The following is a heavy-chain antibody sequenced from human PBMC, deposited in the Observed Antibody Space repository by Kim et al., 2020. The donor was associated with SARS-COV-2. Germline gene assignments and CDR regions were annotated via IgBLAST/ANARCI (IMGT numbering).Heavy chain of an antibody. CDR3: SRGAYSSGGDY. Sequence: ASVKVSCKASGFTLTLYAIHWVRQAPGQRLEWMGWINAGNGNTKYSQKFQDRVTITRDTSASIVYMELSSLRSEDTAIYYCSRGAYSSGGDYWGQGTLVTVSS. CDR2: INAGNGNT. V-gene: IGHV1-3*01. D-gene: IGHD3-22*01. CDR1: GFTLTLYA. J-gene: IGHJ4*02.